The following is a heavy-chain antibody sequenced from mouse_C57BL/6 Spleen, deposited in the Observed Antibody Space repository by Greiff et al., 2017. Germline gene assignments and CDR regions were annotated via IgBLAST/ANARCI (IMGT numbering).Heavy chain of an antibody. J-gene: IGHJ2*01. Sequence: VQLQQSGPGLVQPSQSLSITCTVSGFSLTSYGVHWVRQSPGKGLEWLGVIWSGGSTDYTAAFISRLSISKDNSKSQVFFKMNSLQADDTAIYYCARKMDFYDGYFDYWGQGTTLTVSS. CDR2: IWSGGST. D-gene: IGHD2-3*01. CDR1: GFSLTSYG. V-gene: IGHV2-2*01. CDR3: ARKMDFYDGYFDY.